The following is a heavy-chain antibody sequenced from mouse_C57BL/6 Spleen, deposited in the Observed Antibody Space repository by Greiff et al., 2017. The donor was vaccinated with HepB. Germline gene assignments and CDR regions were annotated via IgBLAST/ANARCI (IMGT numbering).Heavy chain of an antibody. D-gene: IGHD1-1*01. V-gene: IGHV5-4*01. CDR3: ARDNYGSSYEYFDY. CDR1: GFTFSSYA. Sequence: EVQLQESGGGLVKPGGSLKLSCAASGFTFSSYAMSWVRQTPEKRLEWVATISDGGSYTYYPDNVKGRFTISRDNAKNNLYLQMSHLKSEDTAMYYCARDNYGSSYEYFDYWGQGTTLTVSS. CDR2: ISDGGSYT. J-gene: IGHJ2*01.